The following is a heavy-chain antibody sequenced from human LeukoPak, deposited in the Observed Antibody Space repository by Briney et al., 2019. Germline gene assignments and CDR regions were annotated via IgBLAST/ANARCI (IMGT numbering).Heavy chain of an antibody. Sequence: PSETLSLTCTVSGGSISSGSYYWSWIRQPAGKGLEWIGRIYTSGSTNYNPSLKSRVTMSVDTSKNQFSLKLSSVTAADTAVYYCARDIRGYSYGYSFDYWGQGTLVTVSS. J-gene: IGHJ4*02. CDR2: IYTSGST. V-gene: IGHV4-61*02. CDR3: ARDIRGYSYGYSFDY. D-gene: IGHD5-18*01. CDR1: GGSISSGSYY.